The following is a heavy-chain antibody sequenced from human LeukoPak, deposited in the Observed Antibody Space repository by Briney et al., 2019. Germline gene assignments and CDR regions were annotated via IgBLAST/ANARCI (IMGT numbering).Heavy chain of an antibody. Sequence: GGSLTLSCAASGFTFSRYWMSWVRQAPGKVMEWVANIKQDGSEKYYVDSVKGRFTISRDNAKNSLYLQINSLRAEDTAVYYCARDPSALFVPVIWGQGTMVTVSS. D-gene: IGHD3-10*01. CDR1: GFTFSRYW. J-gene: IGHJ3*02. V-gene: IGHV3-7*01. CDR3: ARDPSALFVPVI. CDR2: IKQDGSEK.